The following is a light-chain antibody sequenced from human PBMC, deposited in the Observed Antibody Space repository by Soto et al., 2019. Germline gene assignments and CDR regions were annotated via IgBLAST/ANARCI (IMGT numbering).Light chain of an antibody. CDR1: QSISSY. J-gene: IGKJ1*01. Sequence: IQMPQYPSCLSASVGDRVTITCRASQSISSYLNWYQQKPGKAPKLLIYDASSLESGVPSRFSGSGSGTEFTLTISRLQTDDFATYYCQQYNSYWTFGQGTKVDIK. V-gene: IGKV1-5*01. CDR3: QQYNSYWT. CDR2: DAS.